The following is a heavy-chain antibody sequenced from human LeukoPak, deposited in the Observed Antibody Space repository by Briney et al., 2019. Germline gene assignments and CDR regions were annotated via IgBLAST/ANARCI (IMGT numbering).Heavy chain of an antibody. CDR2: IWYDGSNK. CDR3: ARQSPLDLYFDY. Sequence: PGGSLRLSCAASGFTVSSNYMSWVRQAPGKGLEWVAVIWYDGSNKFYADSAKGRFTVSRDNSKNTLYLQMNSLRAEDTAVFYCARQSPLDLYFDYWGQGTLVTVSS. D-gene: IGHD1-1*01. V-gene: IGHV3-33*08. J-gene: IGHJ4*02. CDR1: GFTVSSNY.